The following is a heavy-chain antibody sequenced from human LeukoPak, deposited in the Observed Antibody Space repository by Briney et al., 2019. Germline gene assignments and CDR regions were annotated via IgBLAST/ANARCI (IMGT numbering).Heavy chain of an antibody. V-gene: IGHV4-61*01. Sequence: PSETLSLTCTVSGGSINSSNYYWSWIRQPPGKGLEWIGYIYYSGSTKYNPSLKSRVTISVDTSKNQFSLRLSSVTAADTAVYYCARDWGVSARPGYMDVWGKGTTVTVSS. D-gene: IGHD6-6*01. J-gene: IGHJ6*03. CDR3: ARDWGVSARPGYMDV. CDR1: GGSINSSNYY. CDR2: IYYSGST.